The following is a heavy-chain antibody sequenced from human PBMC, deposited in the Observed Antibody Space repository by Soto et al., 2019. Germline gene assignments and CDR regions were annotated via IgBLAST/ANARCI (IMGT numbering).Heavy chain of an antibody. CDR3: ARVYMGRGTIIRYFDY. D-gene: IGHD3-10*01. Sequence: QVQLQESGPGRVKPSGTLSLTCAVSGGSISSSNWWSWVRQPPGKGREWIGKIYHSGSTNYNPSLKSRVTISVDKSKNQFSLKLRSVTAADTAVYYCARVYMGRGTIIRYFDYWGQGTLVSVSS. CDR1: GGSISSSNW. CDR2: IYHSGST. V-gene: IGHV4-4*02. J-gene: IGHJ4*02.